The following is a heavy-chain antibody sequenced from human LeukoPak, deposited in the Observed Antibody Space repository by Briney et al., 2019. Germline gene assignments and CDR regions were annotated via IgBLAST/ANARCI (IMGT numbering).Heavy chain of an antibody. CDR2: IKQDRREK. Sequence: PGGSLRLSCAGSGVTFSSYRMSWIPEAPDKGAEWVANIKQDRREKHHVDSVKSRYTISRDQAKNPLYLQMNSRRAEGTAIYYCTRDEAAATDWGQGALVTVSS. D-gene: IGHD6-13*01. CDR3: TRDEAAATD. CDR1: GVTFSSYR. J-gene: IGHJ4*02. V-gene: IGHV3-7*01.